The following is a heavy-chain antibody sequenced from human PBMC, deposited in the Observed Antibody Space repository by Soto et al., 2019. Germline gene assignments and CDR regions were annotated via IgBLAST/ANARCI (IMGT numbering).Heavy chain of an antibody. V-gene: IGHV6-1*01. Sequence: QVQLQQSGPGLVKPSQTLSLTCAISGDSVSSNSAAWNWIRQSPSRGLEWLGRTYYRSKWYNDYEDLWKSRKTTTPTTSRTRFSLQRNSVTPEKTAVYYFARGFIGVLAATGYYNNMDFWAKGPRSPSP. J-gene: IGHJ6*03. CDR2: TYYRSKWYN. D-gene: IGHD2-15*01. CDR3: ARGFIGVLAATGYYNNMDF. CDR1: GDSVSSNSAA.